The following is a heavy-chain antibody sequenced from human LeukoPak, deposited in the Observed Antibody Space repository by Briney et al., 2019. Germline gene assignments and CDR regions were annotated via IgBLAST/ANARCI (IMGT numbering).Heavy chain of an antibody. CDR2: IRYDGSSK. V-gene: IGHV3-30*02. CDR1: GFSFSIYG. Sequence: GGSLRLSCAASGFSFSIYGMYWVRQAPGKGLEWVAFIRYDGSSKNYADSVKGRFTISRDNSKNTLYLQMNSLRGEDTAVYYCARDSYGDYSAFDYWGQGTLVTVSS. J-gene: IGHJ4*02. CDR3: ARDSYGDYSAFDY. D-gene: IGHD4-17*01.